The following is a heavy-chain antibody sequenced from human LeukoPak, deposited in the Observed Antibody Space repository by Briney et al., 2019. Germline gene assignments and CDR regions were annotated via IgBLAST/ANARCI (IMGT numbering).Heavy chain of an antibody. CDR2: IIPIFGTA. D-gene: IGHD3-22*01. CDR3: AREIDYYDSSGYYYFDY. J-gene: IGHJ4*02. V-gene: IGHV1-69*13. CDR1: GGTFSSYA. Sequence: GASVKVSCKASGGTFSSYAISWVRQAPGQGLEWMGGIIPIFGTANYAQKFQGRVTITADDSTSTAYMELSSLRSEDTAVYYCAREIDYYDSSGYYYFDYWGQGTLVTVSS.